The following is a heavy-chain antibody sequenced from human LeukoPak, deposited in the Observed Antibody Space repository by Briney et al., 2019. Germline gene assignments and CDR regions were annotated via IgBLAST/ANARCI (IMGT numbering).Heavy chain of an antibody. CDR3: ARRRWLWFGARSHGAFDI. V-gene: IGHV4-4*07. Sequence: SETLSLTCTVSGGSISSYYWSWIRQPAGKGLEWIGRIYTSGSTNYNPSLKSRVTMSVDTSKNQFSLKLSSVTAADTAVYYCARRRWLWFGARSHGAFDIWGQGTMVTVSS. J-gene: IGHJ3*02. D-gene: IGHD3-10*01. CDR2: IYTSGST. CDR1: GGSISSYY.